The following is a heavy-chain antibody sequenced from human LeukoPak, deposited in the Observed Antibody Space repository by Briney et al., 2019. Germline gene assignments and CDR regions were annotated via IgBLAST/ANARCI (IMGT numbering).Heavy chain of an antibody. V-gene: IGHV4-39*07. CDR2: IYYSGST. CDR1: GGSISSSSYY. CDR3: ARDMGSGSRDAFDI. J-gene: IGHJ3*02. D-gene: IGHD1-26*01. Sequence: SETLSLTCTVSGGSISSSSYYWGWIRQPPGKGLEWIGSIYYSGSTYYNPSLKSRVTISVDTSRNQFSLKLSSVTAADTAVYYCARDMGSGSRDAFDIWGQGTMVTVSS.